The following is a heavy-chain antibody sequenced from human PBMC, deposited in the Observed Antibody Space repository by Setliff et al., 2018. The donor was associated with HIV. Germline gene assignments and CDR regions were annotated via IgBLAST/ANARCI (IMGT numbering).Heavy chain of an antibody. D-gene: IGHD5-12*01. V-gene: IGHV3-23*01. Sequence: GGSLRLSCAASGFTFNYHAMTWVRQAPGKGLEWVSGISGSGGSTFYAHSVKGRFTISRDNSRDTLYLQMNSLRVEDTAVYYCAKGRYGGYDWGTLDIWGQGTMVTVSS. CDR1: GFTFNYHA. CDR2: ISGSGGST. CDR3: AKGRYGGYDWGTLDI. J-gene: IGHJ3*02.